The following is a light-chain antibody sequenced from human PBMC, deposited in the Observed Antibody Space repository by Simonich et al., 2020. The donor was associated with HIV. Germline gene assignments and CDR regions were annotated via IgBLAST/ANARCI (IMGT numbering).Light chain of an antibody. Sequence: QSALTQPASVSGSPGQSITISCTGTSIDVGSYNFVSWYQQHPGKAPKLMIYDVSNRPSWVSNRFSGSKSGSTASLTISGLQAEDEADYYCSSYTRSTTYVIFGGGTKLTVL. J-gene: IGLJ2*01. V-gene: IGLV2-14*02. CDR3: SSYTRSTTYVI. CDR1: SIDVGSYNF. CDR2: DVS.